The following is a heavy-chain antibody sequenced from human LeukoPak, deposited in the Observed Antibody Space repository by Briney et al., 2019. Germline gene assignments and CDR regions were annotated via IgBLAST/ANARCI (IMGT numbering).Heavy chain of an antibody. CDR3: ARTFRVGTTTTRAFDI. CDR1: GYTFTSYD. D-gene: IGHD1-26*01. Sequence: ASVKVSCKASGYTFTSYDINWVRQATGQGLEWMGWMNPNSGNTGYAQSFQGRVTMTRNTSISTAYMELNSLRSEDTAVYYCARTFRVGTTTTRAFDIWGQGTVVTVSS. V-gene: IGHV1-8*01. CDR2: MNPNSGNT. J-gene: IGHJ3*02.